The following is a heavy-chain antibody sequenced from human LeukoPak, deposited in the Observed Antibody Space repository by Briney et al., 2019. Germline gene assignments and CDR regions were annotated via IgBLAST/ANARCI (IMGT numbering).Heavy chain of an antibody. CDR3: ARGRFPPHYYGSGSYYTY. V-gene: IGHV4-34*01. CDR2: INHSGST. CDR1: GGSFSGYY. Sequence: PSETLSLTCAVYGGSFSGYYWSWIRQPPGKGLEWIGEINHSGSTNYNPSLKSRVTISVDTSKNQFSLKLSSVTAADTAVYYCARGRFPPHYYGSGSYYTYWGQGTLVTVSS. J-gene: IGHJ4*02. D-gene: IGHD3-10*01.